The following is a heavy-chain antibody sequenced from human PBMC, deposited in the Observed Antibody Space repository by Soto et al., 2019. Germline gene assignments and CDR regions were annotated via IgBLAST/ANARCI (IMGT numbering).Heavy chain of an antibody. CDR3: ARDRTEWRCRNSSSSAAFDI. V-gene: IGHV1-2*04. D-gene: IGHD6-6*01. Sequence: ASVKVSCKASGYTFTGYYMHWVRQAPGQGLEWMGWINPNSGGTNYAQKFQGWVTMTRDTSISTAYMGLSRLRSEDTAMYYCARDRTEWRCRNSSSSAAFDIWGQGTMVTVSS. CDR2: INPNSGGT. J-gene: IGHJ3*02. CDR1: GYTFTGYY.